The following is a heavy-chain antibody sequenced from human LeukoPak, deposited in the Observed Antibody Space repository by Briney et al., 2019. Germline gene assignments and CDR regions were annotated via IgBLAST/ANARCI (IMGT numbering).Heavy chain of an antibody. CDR3: ARVRRTIGAFDY. Sequence: SETLSLTCTVSGGSISSYYWSWIRQPPGKGLEWIGYIYYSGSTNYNPSLKSRVTISVDTSKNQFSLKLSSVTAADPAVYYCARVRRTIGAFDYWGQGTLVTVSS. D-gene: IGHD3-10*01. CDR1: GGSISSYY. CDR2: IYYSGST. J-gene: IGHJ4*02. V-gene: IGHV4-59*01.